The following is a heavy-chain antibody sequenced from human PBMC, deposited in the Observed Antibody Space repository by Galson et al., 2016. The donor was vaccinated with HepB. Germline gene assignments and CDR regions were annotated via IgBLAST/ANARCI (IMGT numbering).Heavy chain of an antibody. CDR1: GFTFDDYA. D-gene: IGHD2-8*01. Sequence: SLRLSCAASGFTFDDYAMHWVRQAPGKGLEWVSGTSWNSGSIGYADSVKGRFTISRDNDKNSLHLQMNILRAEDTAVYYCATGNGHAFDIWGQGTMVTVSS. J-gene: IGHJ3*02. CDR2: TSWNSGSI. V-gene: IGHV3-9*01. CDR3: ATGNGHAFDI.